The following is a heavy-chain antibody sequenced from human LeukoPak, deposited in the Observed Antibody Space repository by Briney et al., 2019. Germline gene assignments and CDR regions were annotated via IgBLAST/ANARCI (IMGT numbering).Heavy chain of an antibody. Sequence: GGSLRLSCAASGFTFSSYGMHWVRQAPGKGLEWVALIWYDGSNKYYADSVKGRLTISRDNSKNTLYLQMNSLRAEDTAVYYCARVAGGSYLEGYFDYWGQGTLVTVSS. CDR1: GFTFSSYG. CDR3: ARVAGGSYLEGYFDY. V-gene: IGHV3-33*08. D-gene: IGHD1-26*01. CDR2: IWYDGSNK. J-gene: IGHJ4*02.